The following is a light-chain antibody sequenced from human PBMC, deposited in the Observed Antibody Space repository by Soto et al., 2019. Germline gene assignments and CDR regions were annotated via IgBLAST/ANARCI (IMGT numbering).Light chain of an antibody. CDR2: EAS. CDR3: RSYTTSTSFIL. V-gene: IGLV2-14*01. Sequence: QSVLTQPASVSGSPGQSITISCTGTSSDIGNYDFVSWYQQVPGTDPKSMIYEASSRPSVVSNRFYGSKSGNTASLTISGLQSEDEAYYYCRSYTTSTSFILFVGGTKLTVL. CDR1: SSDIGNYDF. J-gene: IGLJ2*01.